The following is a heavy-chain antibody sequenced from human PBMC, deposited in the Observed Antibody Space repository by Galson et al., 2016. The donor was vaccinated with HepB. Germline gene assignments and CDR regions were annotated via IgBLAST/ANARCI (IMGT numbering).Heavy chain of an antibody. CDR1: GFTFSNYA. CDR3: ARDNGAVGRYFFDN. D-gene: IGHD2-15*01. CDR2: IWSDASNK. Sequence: SLRLSCAASGFTFSNYAMHWVRQAPGKGLEWVAAIWSDASNKHYADSVMGRFTISKDNSKNTLYRLMSSLRAEGTAVYFCARDNGAVGRYFFDNWGQGTLVTVSS. J-gene: IGHJ4*02. V-gene: IGHV3-33*08.